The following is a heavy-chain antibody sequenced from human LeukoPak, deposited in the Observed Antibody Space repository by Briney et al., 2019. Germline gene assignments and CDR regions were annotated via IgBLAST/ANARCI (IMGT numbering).Heavy chain of an antibody. Sequence: GGSLRLSCAASGFTFSSYWMSWVRQAPGKGLEWVANIKQDGSEKYYVDSVKGRFTISRDNAKNSLYLQMNSLRAEDTAVYYCARDLWGIAAAGTSYFDYWGQGTLVTVSS. J-gene: IGHJ4*02. CDR3: ARDLWGIAAAGTSYFDY. CDR2: IKQDGSEK. CDR1: GFTFSSYW. V-gene: IGHV3-7*01. D-gene: IGHD6-13*01.